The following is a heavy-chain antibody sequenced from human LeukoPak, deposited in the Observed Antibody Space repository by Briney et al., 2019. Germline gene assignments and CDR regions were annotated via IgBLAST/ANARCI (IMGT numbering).Heavy chain of an antibody. J-gene: IGHJ3*02. CDR1: GFTFSSYS. Sequence: PGGSLRLSCAASGFTFSSYSMNWVRQAPGKGLEWVSSISSSSSYIYYADSVKGQFTISRDDAKNSPYLQMNSLRAEDTAVYYYARAVYGFDAFDIWGQGTMVTVSS. D-gene: IGHD4-17*01. CDR2: ISSSSSYI. CDR3: ARAVYGFDAFDI. V-gene: IGHV3-21*01.